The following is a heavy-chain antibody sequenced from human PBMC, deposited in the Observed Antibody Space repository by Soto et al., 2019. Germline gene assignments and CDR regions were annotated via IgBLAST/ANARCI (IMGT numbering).Heavy chain of an antibody. Sequence: ASVKFSCKASGYSFSNSGFSWMRQAPGQGLEWMGWISTYNGNTNYAQKFQGRLSMTRDTSTTTAFMELTTLRSDDTAVYYCARDEYNNGRNWLNPWGQGTLVTVSS. V-gene: IGHV1-18*01. CDR1: GYSFSNSG. CDR3: ARDEYNNGRNWLNP. D-gene: IGHD2-8*01. J-gene: IGHJ5*02. CDR2: ISTYNGNT.